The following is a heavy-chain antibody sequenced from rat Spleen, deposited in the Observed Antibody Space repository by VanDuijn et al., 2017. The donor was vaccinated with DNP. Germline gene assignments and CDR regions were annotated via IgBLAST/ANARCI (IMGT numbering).Heavy chain of an antibody. D-gene: IGHD1-2*01. CDR1: GFSLTSYG. V-gene: IGHV2S12*01. Sequence: QVQLKESGPGLVQPSQTLSLTCTVSGFSLTSYGVSWVRQPPGKGLEWIAAISSGGSTYYNSALKSRLSISRDTSKSQVFLKRNSLQTEDTAIYFCTRDPYYYSSYTGYYWYFDFWGPGTMVTVSS. CDR3: TRDPYYYSSYTGYYWYFDF. J-gene: IGHJ1*01. CDR2: ISSGGST.